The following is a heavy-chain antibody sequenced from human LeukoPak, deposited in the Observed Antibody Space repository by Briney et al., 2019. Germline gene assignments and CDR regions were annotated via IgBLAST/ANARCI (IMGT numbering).Heavy chain of an antibody. CDR2: ISASNGNT. V-gene: IGHV1-18*04. CDR1: GYTFTSYG. CDR3: LISYYGSGSYDGEL. Sequence: ASVKVSCKASGYTFTSYGISWVRQAPGQGLEWMGWISASNGNTNYAQKLQGRVTMTTDTSTSTAYMELRSLRSDDTAVYYCLISYYGSGSYDGELWGQGTLVTVSS. D-gene: IGHD3-10*01. J-gene: IGHJ1*01.